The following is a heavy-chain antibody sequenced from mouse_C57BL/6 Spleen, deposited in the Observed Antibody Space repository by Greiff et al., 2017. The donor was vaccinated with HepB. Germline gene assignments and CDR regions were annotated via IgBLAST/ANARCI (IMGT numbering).Heavy chain of an antibody. D-gene: IGHD1-1*01. CDR3: GRGREYYGSSYLYNYAMEY. CDR2: INPNNGGT. V-gene: IGHV1-26*01. J-gene: IGHJ4*01. CDR1: GYTFTDYY. Sequence: VQLQQSGPELVKPGASVKISCKASGYTFTDYYMNWVKQSHGKSLEWIGDINPNNGGTSYNQKFKGKATLTVDKSSSTAYMELRGLTSEDSAVYYCGRGREYYGSSYLYNYAMEYWGQGTSVTVSS.